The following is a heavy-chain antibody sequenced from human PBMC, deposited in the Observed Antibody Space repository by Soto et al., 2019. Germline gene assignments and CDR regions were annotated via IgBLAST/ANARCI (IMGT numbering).Heavy chain of an antibody. Sequence: SVKVSCKASGDTFSRYTITWVRQAPGQGLEWMGGITPMFGTPNYAQKFQGRVTITADESTSTAYMELSSLRSEDTAMYYCARDGTLYDSSAYYYLYWGQGTLVTVSS. V-gene: IGHV1-69*13. D-gene: IGHD3-22*01. CDR3: ARDGTLYDSSAYYYLY. CDR1: GDTFSRYT. CDR2: ITPMFGTP. J-gene: IGHJ4*02.